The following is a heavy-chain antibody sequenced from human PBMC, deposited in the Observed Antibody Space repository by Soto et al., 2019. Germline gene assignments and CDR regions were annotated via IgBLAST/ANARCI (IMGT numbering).Heavy chain of an antibody. Sequence: EGSLRLSCADSGFTFSDYYMSWIRQAPGKGLEWVSDISSSGSTIYYADSVKGRFTISRDNAKNSLFLQMNGLRAEDTAVYYCARDSSLYCSGGRCYVDYWGQGTLVTVSS. CDR2: ISSSGSTI. CDR1: GFTFSDYY. D-gene: IGHD2-15*01. J-gene: IGHJ4*02. CDR3: ARDSSLYCSGGRCYVDY. V-gene: IGHV3-11*01.